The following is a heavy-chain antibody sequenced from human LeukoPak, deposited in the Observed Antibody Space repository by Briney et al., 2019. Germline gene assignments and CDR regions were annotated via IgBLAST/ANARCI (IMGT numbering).Heavy chain of an antibody. D-gene: IGHD5-12*01. CDR3: AKDMARYSGYDFYGMDV. V-gene: IGHV3-23*01. CDR1: GFTFSSYA. J-gene: IGHJ6*02. CDR2: ISGSGGST. Sequence: GGSLRLSCAASGFTFSSYAMSWVRQAPGKGLEWVSAISGSGGSTYYADSVKGRFTISRDNSKNTLYLQMNSLRAEDTAVYYCAKDMARYSGYDFYGMDVWGQGTTVTVSS.